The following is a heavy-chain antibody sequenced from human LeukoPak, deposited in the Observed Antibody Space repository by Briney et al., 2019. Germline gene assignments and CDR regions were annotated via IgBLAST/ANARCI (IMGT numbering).Heavy chain of an antibody. D-gene: IGHD2-2*02. J-gene: IGHJ4*02. CDR3: ARDYTRSSPFDY. CDR2: IYPGGSDA. CDR1: GYSFTSYW. V-gene: IGHV5-51*01. Sequence: GESLKISCQGSGYSFTSYWIGWVRRMPGKGLEWMGTIYPGGSDARYSPSFQGQVTISADKSISTAYLQWSSLKASDTAIYYCARDYTRSSPFDYWGQGTLVTVSS.